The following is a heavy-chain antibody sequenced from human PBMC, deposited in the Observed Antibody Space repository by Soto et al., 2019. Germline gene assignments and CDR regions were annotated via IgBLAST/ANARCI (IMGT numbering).Heavy chain of an antibody. D-gene: IGHD3-10*01. Sequence: QVQLVESGGGVVQPGRSLRLSCAASGFTFSSYAMHWVRQAPGKGLEWVAVISYDGSNKYYADSVKGRFTISRDNSKNTLYLQMNRLRAEDTVVYYCARDRPRGAMVRGVIRRGWYDYWGQGTLVTVSS. CDR1: GFTFSSYA. CDR3: ARDRPRGAMVRGVIRRGWYDY. J-gene: IGHJ4*02. CDR2: ISYDGSNK. V-gene: IGHV3-30-3*01.